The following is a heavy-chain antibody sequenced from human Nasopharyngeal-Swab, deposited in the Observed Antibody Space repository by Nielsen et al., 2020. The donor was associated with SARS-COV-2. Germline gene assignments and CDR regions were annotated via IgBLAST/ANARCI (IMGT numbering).Heavy chain of an antibody. J-gene: IGHJ4*02. Sequence: GESLQISCAASGFTFSNAWMSWVRQAPGKGLEWVGRIKGKTDGGTTDYAAPVKGRFTISRDDSKNTLYLQMNSLKTEDTAVYYCTTRRLWFGELLMSDYWGQGTLVTVSS. CDR2: IKGKTDGGTT. CDR1: GFTFSNAW. D-gene: IGHD3-10*01. V-gene: IGHV3-15*01. CDR3: TTRRLWFGELLMSDY.